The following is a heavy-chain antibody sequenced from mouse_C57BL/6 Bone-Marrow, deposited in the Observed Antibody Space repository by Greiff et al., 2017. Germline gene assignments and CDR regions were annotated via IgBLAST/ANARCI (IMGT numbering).Heavy chain of an antibody. CDR3: ARGITTVVDPLFDY. D-gene: IGHD1-1*01. CDR1: GYTFTSYW. Sequence: QVQLQQPGAELVKPGASVKLSCKASGYTFTSYWMQWVKQRPGQGLEWIGEIDPSDSYTNYNQKFKGKATMNVDTSSSRAYMQLSRLTSEDSAVYYCARGITTVVDPLFDYWGQGTTLTVSS. V-gene: IGHV1-50*01. J-gene: IGHJ2*01. CDR2: IDPSDSYT.